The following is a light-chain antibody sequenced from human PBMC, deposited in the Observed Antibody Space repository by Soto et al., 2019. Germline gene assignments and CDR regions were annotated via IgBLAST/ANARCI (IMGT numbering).Light chain of an antibody. CDR1: QGISSY. CDR2: AAS. J-gene: IGKJ3*01. CDR3: QRLNS. Sequence: DIQLTQSPSFLSASVGDRVTITCRASQGISSYLAWYQQKPGKTTKLLIYAASTSQSGVKSRYSGSGSGTEFNLTISSLQPEDFVTYYYQRLNSFGSGTKVDIK. V-gene: IGKV1-9*01.